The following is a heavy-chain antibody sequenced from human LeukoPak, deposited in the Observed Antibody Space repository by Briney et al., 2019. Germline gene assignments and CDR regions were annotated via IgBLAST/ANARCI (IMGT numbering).Heavy chain of an antibody. J-gene: IGHJ5*02. CDR2: ISGSGGST. CDR3: ANAFYCSSTSCYRWFDP. V-gene: IGHV3-23*01. CDR1: GFTFSSYA. Sequence: GGSLRLSCAASGFTFSSYAMSWVRQAPGKGLEWVSAISGSGGSTYYADSVKGRFTISRDNSKNTLYLQMNSLRAEDTAVYYCANAFYCSSTSCYRWFDPWGREPWSPSPQ. D-gene: IGHD2-2*01.